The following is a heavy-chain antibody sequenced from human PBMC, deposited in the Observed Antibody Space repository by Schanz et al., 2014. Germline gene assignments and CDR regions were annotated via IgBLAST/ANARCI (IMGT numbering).Heavy chain of an antibody. CDR2: ISGSGGRT. J-gene: IGHJ3*02. D-gene: IGHD3-10*01. CDR1: GFTFSSYA. CDR3: AKGRVGELSAFDI. Sequence: EVHLLESGGGLVPPGGSLRLSCAASGFTFSSYAMSWVRQAPGKGLEWVSAISGSGGRTYYADSVKGRFTISRDNSKNTLYLQRNSLRAEDTAVYDCAKGRVGELSAFDIWGQGTMVTVSS. V-gene: IGHV3-23*01.